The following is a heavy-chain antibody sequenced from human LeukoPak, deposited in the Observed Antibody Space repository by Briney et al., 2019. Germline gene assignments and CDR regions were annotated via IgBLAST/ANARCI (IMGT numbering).Heavy chain of an antibody. Sequence: PGGSLSLSCAVSGFTFSTYMMNWVRQAPEKGLEWLSYISSVSGAVYSADSVQGRFTTSRDNAQKSLYLQMNSLRVEETAVYYCVRELAYWGEGALVTVPS. CDR2: ISSVSGAV. J-gene: IGHJ4*02. V-gene: IGHV3-48*01. CDR1: GFTFSTYM. D-gene: IGHD1-1*01. CDR3: VRELAY.